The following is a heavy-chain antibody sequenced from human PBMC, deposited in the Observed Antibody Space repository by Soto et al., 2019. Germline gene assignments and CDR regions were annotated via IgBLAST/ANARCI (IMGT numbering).Heavy chain of an antibody. D-gene: IGHD3-10*01. CDR3: ARARGSGRYFDY. Sequence: QVQLVESGGGVVQPGRSLRLSCAASGIPFSNYAMHWVRQAPGKGLGWVTFISYDGSTKYYADSVKGRFTISRDNSKNTLYLQRNSLTADDTAVYYCARARGSGRYFDYWGQGTLVTVSS. J-gene: IGHJ4*02. CDR2: ISYDGSTK. CDR1: GIPFSNYA. V-gene: IGHV3-30-3*01.